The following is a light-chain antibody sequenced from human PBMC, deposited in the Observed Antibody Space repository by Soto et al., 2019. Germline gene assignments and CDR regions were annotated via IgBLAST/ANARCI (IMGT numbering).Light chain of an antibody. J-gene: IGKJ1*01. V-gene: IGKV3-20*01. CDR2: GAS. Sequence: EIVVTQSPATLSLSPGDRATLSCGASQSVGSSYLACDQEKPGQAPRLLMDGASTRATGIPDRFTGRGSGTDFTLTGSRLEPEDFAVYYWQQYNSAPRTFGQGTKVAIK. CDR1: QSVGSSY. CDR3: QQYNSAPRT.